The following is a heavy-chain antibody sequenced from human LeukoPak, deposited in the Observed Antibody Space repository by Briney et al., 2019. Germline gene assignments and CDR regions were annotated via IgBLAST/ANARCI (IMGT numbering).Heavy chain of an antibody. J-gene: IGHJ5*02. CDR1: GYTFIDYY. Sequence: ASVKVSCKASGYTFIDYYMHWVRQAPGQGLEWMGWVNPNNGNTQYAQKFQGRVTVTRDTSISTAYMELSRLNSDDTAVYYCMRGRVVKGFGELSGSWGQGTLVTVSS. CDR2: VNPNNGNT. D-gene: IGHD3-10*01. V-gene: IGHV1-2*02. CDR3: MRGRVVKGFGELSGS.